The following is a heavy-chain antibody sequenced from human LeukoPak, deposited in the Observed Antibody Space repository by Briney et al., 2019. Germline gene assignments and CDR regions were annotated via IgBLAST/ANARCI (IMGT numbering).Heavy chain of an antibody. D-gene: IGHD3-22*01. V-gene: IGHV3-33*08. CDR1: GFTFSSYA. Sequence: AGGSLRLSCAASGFTFSSYAMHWVRQAPGKGLEWVAVIWYDGSNKYYADSVKGRFTISRDNSKNTLYLQMNSLRAEDTAVYYCARERRDSSGYIRIGYFDYWGQGTLVTVSS. CDR2: IWYDGSNK. CDR3: ARERRDSSGYIRIGYFDY. J-gene: IGHJ4*02.